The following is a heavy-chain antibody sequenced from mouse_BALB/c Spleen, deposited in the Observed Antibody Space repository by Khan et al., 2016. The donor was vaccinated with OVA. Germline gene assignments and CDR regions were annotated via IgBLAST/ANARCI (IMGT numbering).Heavy chain of an antibody. J-gene: IGHJ3*01. CDR2: IYWDDDK. CDR3: ARRPRADSSDYLFAY. Sequence: QVPLKESGPGLLQPSQTLSLTCSFSGFSLSTSGVSVSWIRQPSGKGLVWLAHIYWDDDKHYNPFLKSRLTTSKDTSRTQVFPMITSADSADTATYSGARRPRADSSDYLFAYWGQGTLVTVSA. D-gene: IGHD2-4*01. CDR1: GFSLSTSGVS. V-gene: IGHV8-12*01.